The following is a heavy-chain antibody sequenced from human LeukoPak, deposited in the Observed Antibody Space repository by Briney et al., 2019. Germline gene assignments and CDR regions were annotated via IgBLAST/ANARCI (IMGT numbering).Heavy chain of an antibody. CDR1: GYTFTSYG. V-gene: IGHV1-18*01. D-gene: IGHD6-6*01. J-gene: IGHJ5*02. Sequence: ASVKVSCKASGYTFTSYGISWVRQAPGQGLEWMGWISGYNGNPNYAQKLQGRVTMTTDTSTSTAYMELRSLRADDTAVYYCGRSHSSSHPDWFDPWGQGTLVTVSS. CDR3: GRSHSSSHPDWFDP. CDR2: ISGYNGNP.